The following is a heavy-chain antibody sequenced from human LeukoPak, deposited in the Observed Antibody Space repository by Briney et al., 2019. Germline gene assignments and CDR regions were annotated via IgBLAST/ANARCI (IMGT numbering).Heavy chain of an antibody. Sequence: GGSLRLSCAASGFSFDDYGMSWVRQAPGKGLVWVSRINSDGSITTYADSVRGRFTISRDNAKSTLYLRMNSLRAEDTAVYYCASSTQISKYADYWGQGALVTVSS. CDR2: INSDGSIT. J-gene: IGHJ4*02. CDR3: ASSTQISKYADY. CDR1: GFSFDDYG. D-gene: IGHD2-2*01. V-gene: IGHV3-74*01.